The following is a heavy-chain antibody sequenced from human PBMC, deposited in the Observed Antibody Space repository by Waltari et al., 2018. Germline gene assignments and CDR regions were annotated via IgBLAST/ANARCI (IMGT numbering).Heavy chain of an antibody. CDR2: IYTSVST. Sequence: QVQLQESGPGLVKPSETLSLTCTVSGGSISSYYWSWIRQHAGKGLEWIGRIYTSVSTSSHPSLKSRVTMSVDTSKNQFSPKLSSVTAADTAVYYCARETYSSSSYYYYYMDVWGKGTTVTISS. D-gene: IGHD6-6*01. CDR1: GGSISSYY. J-gene: IGHJ6*03. CDR3: ARETYSSSSYYYYYMDV. V-gene: IGHV4-4*07.